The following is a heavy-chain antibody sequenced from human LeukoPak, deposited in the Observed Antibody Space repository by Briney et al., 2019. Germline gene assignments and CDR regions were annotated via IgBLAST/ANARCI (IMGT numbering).Heavy chain of an antibody. J-gene: IGHJ5*02. D-gene: IGHD3-3*01. Sequence: SQTLSLTCAISGDSVSSNSAAWNWIRQSPSRGLEWLGRIYYRSKWYNDYAVSVKSRITINPDTSKNQFSLQLNSVTPEDTAVYYCARQERVLRFLEWLLFFDPWGQGTLVTVSS. CDR3: ARQERVLRFLEWLLFFDP. CDR1: GDSVSSNSAA. V-gene: IGHV6-1*01. CDR2: IYYRSKWYN.